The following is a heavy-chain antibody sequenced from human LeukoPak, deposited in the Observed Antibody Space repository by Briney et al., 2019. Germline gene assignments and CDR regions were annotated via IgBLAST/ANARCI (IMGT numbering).Heavy chain of an antibody. Sequence: PGRSLRLSCAASGFIFSTYGMHWVRQAPGKGLEWVAVISYDGNSKQYTDSVKGRFTVSRDNSKNTLYLQMNSLRAEDTAVYYCARDQYSYGPYRWIYYYGMDVWGQGTTVTVSS. V-gene: IGHV3-30*03. CDR3: ARDQYSYGPYRWIYYYGMDV. D-gene: IGHD5-18*01. CDR2: ISYDGNSK. CDR1: GFIFSTYG. J-gene: IGHJ6*02.